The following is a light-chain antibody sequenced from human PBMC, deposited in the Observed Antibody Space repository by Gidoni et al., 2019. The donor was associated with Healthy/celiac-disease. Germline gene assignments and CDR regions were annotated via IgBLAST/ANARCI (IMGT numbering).Light chain of an antibody. V-gene: IGKV3-20*01. CDR3: QQYGSSPTT. Sequence: EIVLTQSPGTLSLSPGERATLSCRDSQSVSSSYLAWYQQKPGQAHRLLIYGASSRATGISDRFSGSGSGTDFTLTISRLEPEDFAVYYCQQYGSSPTTFGQWTKVEIK. CDR1: QSVSSSY. CDR2: GAS. J-gene: IGKJ1*01.